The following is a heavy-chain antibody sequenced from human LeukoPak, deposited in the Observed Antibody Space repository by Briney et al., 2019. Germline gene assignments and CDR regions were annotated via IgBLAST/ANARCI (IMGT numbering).Heavy chain of an antibody. CDR3: ARDPGAFPYFFDS. D-gene: IGHD4/OR15-4a*01. CDR2: ISYDGSNK. J-gene: IGHJ4*02. CDR1: GFTFSSYA. Sequence: GGSLRLSCAASGFTFSSYAMHWVRQAPGKGLEWVAVISYDGSNKYYADSVKGRFTISRDNSKSTLYLQMNSLRVEDTAVYFCARDPGAFPYFFDSWGQGTLVTVSS. V-gene: IGHV3-30-3*01.